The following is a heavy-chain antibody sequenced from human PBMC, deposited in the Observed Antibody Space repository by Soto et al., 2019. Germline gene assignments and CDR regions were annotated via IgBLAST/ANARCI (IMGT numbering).Heavy chain of an antibody. CDR1: GFTFRSYG. Sequence: QVQLVESGGGVVQPGTSLRLSWAASGFTFRSYGLHWVRRAPGKGLEWVAVISYDGSNTVYTDSVKGRFTISRDNFKNTLYLQMDSLRTEDTAVYYCAKGDLDTSMAMAFDYWGQGTLVTVSS. CDR2: ISYDGSNT. V-gene: IGHV3-30*18. J-gene: IGHJ4*02. CDR3: AKGDLDTSMAMAFDY. D-gene: IGHD5-18*01.